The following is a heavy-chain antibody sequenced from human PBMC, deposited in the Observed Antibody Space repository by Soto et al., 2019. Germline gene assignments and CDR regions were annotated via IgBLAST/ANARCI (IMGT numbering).Heavy chain of an antibody. V-gene: IGHV3-23*01. CDR2: ISGSGGST. D-gene: IGHD3-3*01. CDR3: AKDSGVYYDFWSGYYTGVDY. Sequence: GGSLGLSCAASGFTFSSYAMSWVRQAPGKGLEWVSAISGSGGSTYYADSVKGRFTISRDNSKNTLYLQMNSLRAEDTAVYYCAKDSGVYYDFWSGYYTGVDYWGQGTLVTVSS. CDR1: GFTFSSYA. J-gene: IGHJ4*02.